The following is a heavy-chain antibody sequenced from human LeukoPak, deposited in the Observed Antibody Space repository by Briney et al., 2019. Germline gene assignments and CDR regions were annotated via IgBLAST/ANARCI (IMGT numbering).Heavy chain of an antibody. J-gene: IGHJ4*02. Sequence: ASVKVSCKASGYTFTGYYMHWVRQAPGQGLERMGWINPNSGGTNYAQKFQGWVTMTRDTSISTAYMELSRLRSDDTAVYYCALGTVAGNRFQFDYWGQGTLVTVSS. D-gene: IGHD6-19*01. V-gene: IGHV1-2*04. CDR2: INPNSGGT. CDR3: ALGTVAGNRFQFDY. CDR1: GYTFTGYY.